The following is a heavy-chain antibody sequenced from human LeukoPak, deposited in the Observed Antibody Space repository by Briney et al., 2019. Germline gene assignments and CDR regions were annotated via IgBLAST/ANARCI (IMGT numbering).Heavy chain of an antibody. CDR3: ARDRYCSGGSCYNYYYYYGMDV. Sequence: GASVKVSCKASGYTFTGYHMHWVRQAPGQGLEWMGRINPNSGDTNYAQKFQGRVTMTRDTSISTAYMELSRLRSDDTAVYYCARDRYCSGGSCYNYYYYYGMDVWGQGTTVTVSS. V-gene: IGHV1-2*06. CDR2: INPNSGDT. J-gene: IGHJ6*02. D-gene: IGHD2-15*01. CDR1: GYTFTGYH.